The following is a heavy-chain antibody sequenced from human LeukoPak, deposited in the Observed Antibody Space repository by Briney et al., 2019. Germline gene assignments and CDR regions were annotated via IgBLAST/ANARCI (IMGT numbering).Heavy chain of an antibody. CDR2: IYHSGST. V-gene: IGHV4-38-2*01. Sequence: KPSETLSLTCAVSGYSISSGYYWGWIRQPPGKGLEWIESIYHSGSTYYNPSLKSRVTISVDTSKNQFSLKLSSVTAADTAVYYCASSPTYYCSSTSCYQNAFDIWGQGTMVTVSS. D-gene: IGHD2-2*01. CDR1: GYSISSGYY. J-gene: IGHJ3*02. CDR3: ASSPTYYCSSTSCYQNAFDI.